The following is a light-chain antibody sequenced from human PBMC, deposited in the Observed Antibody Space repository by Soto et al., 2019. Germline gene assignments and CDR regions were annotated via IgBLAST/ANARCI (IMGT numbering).Light chain of an antibody. CDR3: QSYDSRLSGSV. CDR1: DSDIGTNA. Sequence: QSVLTQPPSVSGAPGLRVTISCSGSDSDIGTNAVNWYQHLPGVAPKLLIYSNNQRPSGVPGRFSASTSGTSASLAISGLQSEDEGDYYCQSYDSRLSGSVFGTGTKVTVL. J-gene: IGLJ1*01. CDR2: SNN. V-gene: IGLV1-44*01.